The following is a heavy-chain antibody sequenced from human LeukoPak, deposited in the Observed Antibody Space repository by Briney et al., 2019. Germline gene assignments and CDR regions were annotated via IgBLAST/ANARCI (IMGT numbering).Heavy chain of an antibody. J-gene: IGHJ5*02. CDR1: GVSISSESYY. CDR3: ARVMAVNPDWFYP. D-gene: IGHD5-24*01. CDR2: IYNTGST. V-gene: IGHV4-61*02. Sequence: SETLSLTCTVSGVSISSESYYWTWIRQPAGTGLEWIGRIYNTGSTKYNPSLKSRVTISIDTSKNQFSLKLNSVAAADTSVYECARVMAVNPDWFYPWGQGTLVTFSS.